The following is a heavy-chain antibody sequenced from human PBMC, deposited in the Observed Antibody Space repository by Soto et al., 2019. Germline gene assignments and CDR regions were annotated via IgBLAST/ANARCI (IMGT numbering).Heavy chain of an antibody. J-gene: IGHJ6*02. D-gene: IGHD3-9*01. CDR2: IYYSGST. CDR3: AKDVFDWLHPMDV. V-gene: IGHV4-30-4*01. CDR1: GGSISSGDYY. Sequence: SETLSLTCTVSGGSISSGDYYWSWIRQPPGKGLEWIGYIYYSGSTYYNPSLKSRVTISVDTSKNQFSLKLSSVTAADTAVYYCAKDVFDWLHPMDVWGQGTTVTVSS.